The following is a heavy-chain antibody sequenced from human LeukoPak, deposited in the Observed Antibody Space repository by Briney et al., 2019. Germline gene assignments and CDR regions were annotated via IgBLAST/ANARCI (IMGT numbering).Heavy chain of an antibody. CDR3: ARDSDSSGWYAHSFDY. CDR2: IRYDGSNK. J-gene: IGHJ4*02. CDR1: RFTFSSYG. D-gene: IGHD6-19*01. Sequence: TGGSLRVSCAASRFTFSSYGIHWVRQAPGKGLEWVTVIRYDGSNKYYADSVKGRFTISRDNSKNTLYLQMSSLRAEDTSVYYCARDSDSSGWYAHSFDYWGQGTLVTVSS. V-gene: IGHV3-30*02.